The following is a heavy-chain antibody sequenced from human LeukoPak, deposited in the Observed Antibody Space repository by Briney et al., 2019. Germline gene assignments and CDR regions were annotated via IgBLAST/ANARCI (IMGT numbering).Heavy chain of an antibody. Sequence: SQTLSLTCTVSGGSISSGGYYWSWIRQHPGKGLEWIGYIYYSGGTYYNPSLKSRVTISVDTSKNQFSLKLSSVTAADTAVYYCARSGGITREFDYWGQGTLVTVSS. V-gene: IGHV4-31*03. J-gene: IGHJ4*02. CDR2: IYYSGGT. CDR1: GGSISSGGYY. CDR3: ARSGGITREFDY. D-gene: IGHD3-10*01.